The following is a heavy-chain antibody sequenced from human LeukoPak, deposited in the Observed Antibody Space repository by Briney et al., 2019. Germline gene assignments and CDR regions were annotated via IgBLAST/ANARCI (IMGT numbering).Heavy chain of an antibody. CDR1: GGSISSYY. D-gene: IGHD3-22*01. J-gene: IGHJ4*02. CDR2: IYYSGST. CDR3: ARGLERVISPFDY. Sequence: SETLSLTCTVSGGSISSYYWGWIRQPPGKGLEWIGSIYYSGSTYYNPSLKSRVTISVDTSKNQFSLKLSSVTAADTAVYYCARGLERVISPFDYWGQGTLVTVSS. V-gene: IGHV4-39*07.